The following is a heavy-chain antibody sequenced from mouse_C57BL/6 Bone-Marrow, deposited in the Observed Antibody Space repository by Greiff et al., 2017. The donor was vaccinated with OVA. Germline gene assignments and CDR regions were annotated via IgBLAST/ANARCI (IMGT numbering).Heavy chain of an antibody. CDR2: ISYDGSN. V-gene: IGHV3-6*01. CDR3: ARGHYYGSPWYFDV. CDR1: GYSITSGYY. J-gene: IGHJ1*03. D-gene: IGHD1-1*01. Sequence: EVKLVESGPGLVKPSQSLSLTCSVTGYSITSGYYWNWIRQFPGNKLEWMGYISYDGSNNYNPSLKNRISITRDTSKNQFFLKLNSVTTEDTATYYCARGHYYGSPWYFDVWGTGTTVTVSS.